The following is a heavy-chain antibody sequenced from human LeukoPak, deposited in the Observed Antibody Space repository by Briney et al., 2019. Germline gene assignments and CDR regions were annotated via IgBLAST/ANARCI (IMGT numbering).Heavy chain of an antibody. CDR1: GFTLSNYN. CDR2: ISGSSSYL. CDR3: ARDAVTGYSSGWYKPFPFDY. D-gene: IGHD6-19*01. V-gene: IGHV3-21*01. J-gene: IGHJ4*02. Sequence: GGSLRLSCAASGFTLSNYNMNWVRQAPGKGLEWVSYISGSSSYLFFADSVKGRFTISRDNTKNSLYLQMNSLRVDDTAVYYCARDAVTGYSSGWYKPFPFDYWGQGSLVTVSS.